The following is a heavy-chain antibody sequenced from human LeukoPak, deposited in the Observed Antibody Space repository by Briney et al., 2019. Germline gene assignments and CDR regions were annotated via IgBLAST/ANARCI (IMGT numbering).Heavy chain of an antibody. CDR2: IGTIPGIT. D-gene: IGHD4-23*01. Sequence: GGSLRLSCAASGFTLTSYNMNWVRQAPGKGLEWVSVIGTIPGITYYTESVKGRFTISRDNSKNTVYLQMNNLRADDTALYYCAKSGTVDVDYYYYYMDVWGKGTTVTISS. CDR3: AKSGTVDVDYYYYYMDV. CDR1: GFTLTSYN. V-gene: IGHV3-23*01. J-gene: IGHJ6*03.